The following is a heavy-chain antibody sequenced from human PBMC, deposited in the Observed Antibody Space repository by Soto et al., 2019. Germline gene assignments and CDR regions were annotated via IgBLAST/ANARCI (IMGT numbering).Heavy chain of an antibody. Sequence: SETLSLTCAVYGGSFSGYYWSWIRQPPGKGLEWIGEINHSGSTNYNPSLKSRVTISVDTSKNQFSLKLSSVTAADTAVYYCARRYFDWPRLGELDYWGQGTLVTVSS. J-gene: IGHJ4*02. CDR1: GGSFSGYY. CDR3: ARRYFDWPRLGELDY. D-gene: IGHD3-9*01. CDR2: INHSGST. V-gene: IGHV4-34*01.